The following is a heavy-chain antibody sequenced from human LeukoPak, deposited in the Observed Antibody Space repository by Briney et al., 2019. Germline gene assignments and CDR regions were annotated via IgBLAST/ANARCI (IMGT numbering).Heavy chain of an antibody. CDR2: IYSGGST. CDR1: GFTVSNNY. CDR3: ARDSGKSYSMDV. D-gene: IGHD4-23*01. Sequence: GGSLRLSCAASGFTVSNNYMTWVRQAPGKGLEWVSLIYSGGSTYYADSVKGRFTISRDNAKKSLYLQMNSLRAEDTAVYYCARDSGKSYSMDVWGQGTTVTVSS. J-gene: IGHJ6*02. V-gene: IGHV3-66*01.